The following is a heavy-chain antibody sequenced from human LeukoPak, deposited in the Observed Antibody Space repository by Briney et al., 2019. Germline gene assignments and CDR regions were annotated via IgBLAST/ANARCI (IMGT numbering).Heavy chain of an antibody. CDR3: AKDGIAVADY. CDR2: ISYDGSNK. J-gene: IGHJ4*02. Sequence: PGGSLRLSCAASGLTFSSYGMHWVRQAPGKGLEWVAVISYDGSNKYYADSVKGRFTISRDNSKNTLYLQMNSLRAEDTAVYYCAKDGIAVADYWGQGTLVTVSS. V-gene: IGHV3-30*18. CDR1: GLTFSSYG. D-gene: IGHD6-19*01.